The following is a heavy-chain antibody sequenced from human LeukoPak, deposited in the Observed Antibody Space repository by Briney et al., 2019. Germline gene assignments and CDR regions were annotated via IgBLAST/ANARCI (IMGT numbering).Heavy chain of an antibody. CDR2: IYYSGST. CDR3: ARSGRPWNNWFDP. D-gene: IGHD2-8*02. J-gene: IGHJ5*02. CDR1: GGSISSGGYY. Sequence: PSETLSLTCTVSGGSISSGGYYWSWIRQHPGKGLEWIGYIYYSGSTYYNPSLKSRVTISVDTSKNQFSLKLSSVTAADTAVYYCARSGRPWNNWFDPWGQGTLVTVSS. V-gene: IGHV4-31*03.